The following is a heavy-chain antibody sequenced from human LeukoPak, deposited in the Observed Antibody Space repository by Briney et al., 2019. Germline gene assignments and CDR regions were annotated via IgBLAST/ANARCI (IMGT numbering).Heavy chain of an antibody. D-gene: IGHD3-3*01. CDR3: TRDFGRSSYYFDF. CDR1: GFTFNGYW. V-gene: IGHV3-7*01. CDR2: IKQDGSEK. Sequence: GGSLRLSCAASGFTFNGYWMSWVRQPPGKGLEWVANIKQDGSEKYYVDSVRGRLTISRDNAENSLFLQMNRLRVEDTAVYYCTRDFGRSSYYFDFWGQGTLVTVSS. J-gene: IGHJ4*02.